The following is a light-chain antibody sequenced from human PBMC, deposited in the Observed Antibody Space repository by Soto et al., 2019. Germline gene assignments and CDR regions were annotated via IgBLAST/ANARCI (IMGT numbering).Light chain of an antibody. CDR3: QQSYSTLRWT. V-gene: IGKV1-39*01. CDR2: AAS. CDR1: QSISTY. Sequence: DIQMTQSPSSLSASVGDRVTITCRASQSISTYLNWYQQKPGKAPKLLIYAASSLQTGVPSRFSGSGSGTDFTLTITSLQPEDFATYSCQQSYSTLRWTFGQGTKVAIK. J-gene: IGKJ1*01.